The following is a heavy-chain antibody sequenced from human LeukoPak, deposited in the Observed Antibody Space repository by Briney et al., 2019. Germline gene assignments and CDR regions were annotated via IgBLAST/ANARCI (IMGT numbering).Heavy chain of an antibody. D-gene: IGHD1-26*01. CDR3: ARENSGSYREFDY. CDR2: IYTSGST. V-gene: IGHV4-4*07. J-gene: IGHJ4*02. Sequence: SQTLSLTCTDTGGSISSYYWSWIRQPAGKGLEWIGRIYTSGSTNYNASLKSRVSMSVDTSKNQFSLKLSSVTAADTAVFYCARENSGSYREFDYWGQGTLVTVSS. CDR1: GGSISSYY.